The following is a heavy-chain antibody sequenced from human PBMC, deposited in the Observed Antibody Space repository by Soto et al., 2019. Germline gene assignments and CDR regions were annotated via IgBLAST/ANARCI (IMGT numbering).Heavy chain of an antibody. J-gene: IGHJ5*02. V-gene: IGHV3-23*01. CDR2: ISGSGCST. CDR3: AKSGSITCSGGSCYWGPNWCDP. CDR1: GFTFSGYA. Sequence: GGSLRLSCAGSGFTFSGYAMSWVRQAPGKGLEWVSAISGSGCSTYYADSVKGRFTISRDNSKNTLYLQMNSLRAEDTAVYYCAKSGSITCSGGSCYWGPNWCDPWGQGTLVTVSS. D-gene: IGHD2-15*01.